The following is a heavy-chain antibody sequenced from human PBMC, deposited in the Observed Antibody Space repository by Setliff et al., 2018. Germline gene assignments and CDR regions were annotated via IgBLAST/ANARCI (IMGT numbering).Heavy chain of an antibody. J-gene: IGHJ4*02. V-gene: IGHV4-34*01. CDR3: ARTPDGFLGDGYNLNTLGYFDS. D-gene: IGHD3-3*01. CDR2: INHSGST. CDR1: GGSFSGYY. Sequence: LSLTCAVYGGSFSGYYWSWIRQPPGKGLEWIGEINHSGSTNYNPSLKSRVTISVDTSKNQFSLKLSSVTAADTAVYYCARTPDGFLGDGYNLNTLGYFDSWGQGTQVTVSS.